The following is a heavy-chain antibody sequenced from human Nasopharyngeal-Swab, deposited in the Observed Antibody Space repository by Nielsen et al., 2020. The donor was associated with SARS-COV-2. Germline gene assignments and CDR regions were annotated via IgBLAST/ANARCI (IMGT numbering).Heavy chain of an antibody. J-gene: IGHJ4*02. Sequence: GGSLRLSCAASRFTFSNYWMTWVRQAPGKGLEWVANIRDDGSEKYYVDSVKGRFTISRDNAKNSLYLQMSSLRADDTAVYFCARAVCGYCYLDYWGQGTLVTVSS. CDR2: IRDDGSEK. CDR3: ARAVCGYCYLDY. D-gene: IGHD2-21*02. V-gene: IGHV3-7*03. CDR1: RFTFSNYW.